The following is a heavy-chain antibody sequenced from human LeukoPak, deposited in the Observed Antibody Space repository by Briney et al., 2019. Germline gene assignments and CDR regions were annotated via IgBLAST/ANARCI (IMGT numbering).Heavy chain of an antibody. D-gene: IGHD3-16*01. V-gene: IGHV3-7*03. CDR3: AKDLKWGGYTLWGFDY. CDR2: IKQDGGEK. J-gene: IGHJ4*02. Sequence: GGSLRLSCAASGFTFSSYWMSWVRQAPGKGLEWVANIKQDGGEKYYVDSVKGRFTISRDNSKNTLYLQMNSLRAEDTAVYYCAKDLKWGGYTLWGFDYWGQGTLVTVSS. CDR1: GFTFSSYW.